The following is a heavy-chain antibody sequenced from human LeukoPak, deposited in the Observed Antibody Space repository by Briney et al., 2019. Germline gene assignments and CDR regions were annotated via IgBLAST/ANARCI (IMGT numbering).Heavy chain of an antibody. D-gene: IGHD2-15*01. CDR1: GGSISTSGYY. CDR2: IYYTETA. CDR3: ARDCPAYCNGGSCYYYYYMDV. Sequence: PSETLSLTCTVSGGSISTSGYYWGWVRQPPGKCLEWIGSIYYTETAYYNPSLKSRVTISVDTSKNHFSLNLSSVTAADTAVYYCARDCPAYCNGGSCYYYYYMDVWGKGTTVTVSS. V-gene: IGHV4-39*07. J-gene: IGHJ6*03.